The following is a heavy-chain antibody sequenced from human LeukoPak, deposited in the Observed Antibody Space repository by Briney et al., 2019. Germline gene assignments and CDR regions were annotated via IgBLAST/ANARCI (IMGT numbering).Heavy chain of an antibody. V-gene: IGHV3-23*01. D-gene: IGHD3-9*01. CDR3: AKFNEILTGYFDY. Sequence: GGSLRLSCAASGFTFRSYAMGWDRQSPGKGLEWVSSISGGGGGTYYAEFVKGRFTISRDNSKNTLCLQMNSLRAEDTAVYYCAKFNEILTGYFDYWGQGTLVTVSS. CDR2: ISGGGGGT. CDR1: GFTFRSYA. J-gene: IGHJ4*02.